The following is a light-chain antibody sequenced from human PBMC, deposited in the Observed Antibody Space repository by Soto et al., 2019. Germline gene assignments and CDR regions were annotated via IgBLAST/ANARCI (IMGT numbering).Light chain of an antibody. CDR2: NGS. V-gene: IGKV3D-11*01. Sequence: EIVSTQSPATLSLSPGERAALSCRTSQAISSYLAWYQQKPGQAPRLLIYNGSQRATGIPARFSGSGSGTDFTLTISSLEPEDFAVYYCQQRANWPHTFGQGTKLEIK. CDR1: QAISSY. CDR3: QQRANWPHT. J-gene: IGKJ2*01.